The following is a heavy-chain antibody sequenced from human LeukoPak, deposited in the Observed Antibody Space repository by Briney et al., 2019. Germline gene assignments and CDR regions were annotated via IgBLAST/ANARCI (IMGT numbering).Heavy chain of an antibody. Sequence: ASVKVSCKASGYTFTSYGISWVRQAPGQGLEGMGWISAYNGNTNYAQKLQGRVTMTTDTSTSTAYMELRSLRSDDTAVYYCARGVYDSSREDAFDIWGQGTMVTVSS. CDR2: ISAYNGNT. CDR3: ARGVYDSSREDAFDI. V-gene: IGHV1-18*01. CDR1: GYTFTSYG. J-gene: IGHJ3*02. D-gene: IGHD3-22*01.